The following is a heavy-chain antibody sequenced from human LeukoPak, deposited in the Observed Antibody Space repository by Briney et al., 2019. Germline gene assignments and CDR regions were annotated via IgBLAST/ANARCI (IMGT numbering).Heavy chain of an antibody. CDR3: AKAMGATARLGFDY. CDR1: GFTFSSYG. CDR2: ISYDGSNK. Sequence: GRSLRLSCAASGFTFSSYGMHWVRQAPGKGLEWVAVISYDGSNKYYADSVKGRFTISRDNSKNTLYLQMNSLRAEDTAVYYCAKAMGATARLGFDYWGQGTLVAVSS. D-gene: IGHD1-26*01. J-gene: IGHJ4*02. V-gene: IGHV3-30*18.